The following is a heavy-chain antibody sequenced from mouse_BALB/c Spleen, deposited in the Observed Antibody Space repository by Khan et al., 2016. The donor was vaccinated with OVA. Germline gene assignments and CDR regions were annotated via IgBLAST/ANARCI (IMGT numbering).Heavy chain of an antibody. CDR1: GYTFTEYT. CDR3: ARDAGRY. D-gene: IGHD3-3*01. J-gene: IGHJ4*01. CDR2: INPKNGIT. Sequence: VQLQQSGPELVKPGASVKISCKTSGYTFTEYTLHWVKQSHGKSLEWIGVINPKNGITSYNQKFKGKATLTVDKSSSTAYMEFRSLTSEDSAVYCCARDAGRYWGQGTSVTVSS. V-gene: IGHV1-18*01.